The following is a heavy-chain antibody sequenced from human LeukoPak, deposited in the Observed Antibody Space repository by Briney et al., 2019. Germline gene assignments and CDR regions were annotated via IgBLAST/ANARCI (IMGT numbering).Heavy chain of an antibody. CDR1: GYTFTSYY. CDR3: ARVSSGWFTLDY. CDR2: INPSGGST. Sequence: GASVKVSCKASGYTFTSYYMHWVRQAPGQGLEWMGIINPSGGSTSYAQKFQGRVTMTRDTSISTAYMELSRLRSDDTAVYYCARVSSGWFTLDYWGQGTLVTVSS. V-gene: IGHV1-46*01. J-gene: IGHJ4*02. D-gene: IGHD6-19*01.